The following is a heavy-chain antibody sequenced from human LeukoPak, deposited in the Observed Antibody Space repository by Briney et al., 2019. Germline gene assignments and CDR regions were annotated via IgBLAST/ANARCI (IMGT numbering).Heavy chain of an antibody. V-gene: IGHV3-23*01. J-gene: IGHJ4*02. CDR1: GFTFSSYA. CDR3: AKGRLLWFGELPDY. CDR2: ISGGGGST. Sequence: PGGSLRLSCAASGFTFSSYAMSWVRQAPGKGLEWVSAISGGGGSTYYADSVKGRFTIPRDNSKNTLYLQMSSLRAEDTAVYYCAKGRLLWFGELPDYWGQGTLVTVSS. D-gene: IGHD3-10*01.